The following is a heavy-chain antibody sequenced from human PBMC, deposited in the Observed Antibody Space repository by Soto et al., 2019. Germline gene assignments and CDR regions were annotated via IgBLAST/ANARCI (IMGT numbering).Heavy chain of an antibody. V-gene: IGHV3-74*01. CDR2: IDPYDTGI. CDR1: GFTFSGDW. D-gene: IGHD4-17*01. J-gene: IGHJ4*02. CDR3: TRATFGDRDY. Sequence: EVQLVESGGGLVQPGGSVRLSCRDSGFTFSGDWMHWVRQAPGQGLDWVSRIDPYDTGISYADPVKGRFTISRDNAKSTLYLQMDSLRPEDTSVYYGTRATFGDRDYWGQGTLVTVSS.